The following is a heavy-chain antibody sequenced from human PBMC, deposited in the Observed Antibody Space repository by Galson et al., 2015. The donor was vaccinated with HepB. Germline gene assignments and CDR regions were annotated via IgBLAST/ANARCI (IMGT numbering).Heavy chain of an antibody. V-gene: IGHV1-8*01. CDR3: AKGDGDYPMSFDF. Sequence: SVKVSCKASGYSFTSYDIHWVRQVTGQGLEWMGWMSPKSGDTGYAQKFQGRVTMTRDTSMRTAFMELGSLTTEDTAMNYCAKGDGDYPMSFDFWGQGTMVIVSS. J-gene: IGHJ3*01. CDR2: MSPKSGDT. CDR1: GYSFTSYD. D-gene: IGHD4-17*01.